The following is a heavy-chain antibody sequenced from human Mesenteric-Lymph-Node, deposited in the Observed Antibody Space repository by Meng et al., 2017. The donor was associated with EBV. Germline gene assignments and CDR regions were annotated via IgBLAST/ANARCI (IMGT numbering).Heavy chain of an antibody. CDR2: MNPNSGDT. CDR1: GYTFTDYY. CDR3: SRDSIYDGQDY. D-gene: IGHD3-3*01. V-gene: IGHV1-8*02. J-gene: IGHJ4*02. Sequence: QVQLVQTGAEVEKPGASLKVSCKASGYTFTDYYVHWVRQAPGQGLEWMGWMNPNSGDTGSAQKFQGRVTMTRNTSISTAYMELNSLTSEDTAVYYCSRDSIYDGQDYWGQGTLVTVSS.